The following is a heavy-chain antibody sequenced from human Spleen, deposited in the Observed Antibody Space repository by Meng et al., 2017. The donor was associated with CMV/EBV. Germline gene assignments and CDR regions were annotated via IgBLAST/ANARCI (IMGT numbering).Heavy chain of an antibody. D-gene: IGHD2-2*03. CDR3: AKDGYCSSTSCQPVLDY. Sequence: GESLKISCVASGFTLRSSWMSWARQAPGKGLVWVSRINTDGSSRIYADSVKGRFTISRDNAKNTLYLQMNSLGAEDTAVYYCAKDGYCSSTSCQPVLDYWGQGTLVTVSS. V-gene: IGHV3-74*01. CDR1: GFTLRSSW. J-gene: IGHJ4*02. CDR2: INTDGSSR.